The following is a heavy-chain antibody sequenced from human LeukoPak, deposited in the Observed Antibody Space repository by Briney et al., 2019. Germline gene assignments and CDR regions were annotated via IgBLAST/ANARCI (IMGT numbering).Heavy chain of an antibody. CDR2: INRSGNP. D-gene: IGHD3-10*01. CDR3: ARGINVGHPLWFGELMDV. CDR1: GGSFSGYH. V-gene: IGHV4-34*01. J-gene: IGHJ6*04. Sequence: PSETLSLTCAVYGGSFSGYHWSWIRQPPGKGLEWIGEINRSGNPNYNPSLKSRVTISVDMSKNQFSLKLSSVTAADTAVYYCARGINVGHPLWFGELMDVWGKGTTVTVSS.